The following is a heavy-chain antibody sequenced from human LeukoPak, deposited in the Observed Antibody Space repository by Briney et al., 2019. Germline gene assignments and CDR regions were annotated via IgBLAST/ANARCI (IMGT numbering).Heavy chain of an antibody. D-gene: IGHD3-16*01. CDR3: ARFGVDYDMDV. J-gene: IGHJ6*02. Sequence: SETLSLTCTVSGGSISGHYWAWVRQPPGEGLEWIGQIHYSGKADYNPSLRSRITISVDTSKNQMSLKVTSVTAADTAVYYCARFGVDYDMDVWGQGTTVTVS. CDR2: IHYSGKA. CDR1: GGSISGHY. V-gene: IGHV4-59*11.